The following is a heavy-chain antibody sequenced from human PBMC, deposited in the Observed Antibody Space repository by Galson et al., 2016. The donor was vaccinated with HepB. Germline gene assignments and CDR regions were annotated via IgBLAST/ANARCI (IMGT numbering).Heavy chain of an antibody. D-gene: IGHD5-18*01. V-gene: IGHV3-74*01. CDR1: GFTFSNYW. CDR2: INNDESII. Sequence: SLRLSCAASGFTFSNYWMYWVRQAPGKGLVWVSRINNDESIIDYADDVKGRFSVSRDNAKNTLSLQMNSLRVEDTAVYYCARVDTAMVIPGQRDYWGQGTLVTVSS. CDR3: ARVDTAMVIPGQRDY. J-gene: IGHJ4*02.